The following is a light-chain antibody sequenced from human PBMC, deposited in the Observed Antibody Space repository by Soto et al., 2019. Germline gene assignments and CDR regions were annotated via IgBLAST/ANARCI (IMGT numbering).Light chain of an antibody. V-gene: IGKV3-20*01. Sequence: EVGVSKSAGALSLSKEERAPLSCMASQSVRTNYLAWYQQKPGQAPRLVISGASSRAAAIPDRFSGSGSGTDFTLTISRLEPEDFAVYYCQQYVISPLTFGEGTNV. CDR2: GAS. J-gene: IGKJ4*02. CDR3: QQYVISPLT. CDR1: QSVRTNY.